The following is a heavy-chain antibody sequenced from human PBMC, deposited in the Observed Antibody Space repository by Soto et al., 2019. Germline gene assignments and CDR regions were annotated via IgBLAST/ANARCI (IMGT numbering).Heavy chain of an antibody. D-gene: IGHD2-15*01. CDR3: ARAHEVAWFDS. Sequence: EVQLVESGGGLVKPGESLRLSCAASGFSFSSYTMNWVRQAPGKGLQWVSSITNRGTHTYSADSVKGRFTISRDNDKNSLYLQMNNLRAEDTAIGFCARAHEVAWFDSWGLGTLVNVTS. J-gene: IGHJ5*01. V-gene: IGHV3-21*01. CDR2: ITNRGTHT. CDR1: GFSFSSYT.